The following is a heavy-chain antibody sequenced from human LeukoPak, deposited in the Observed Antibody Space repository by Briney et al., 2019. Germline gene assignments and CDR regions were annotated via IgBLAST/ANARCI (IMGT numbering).Heavy chain of an antibody. CDR3: ATEEGGNSSSWGALDY. Sequence: ASVKVSCKVSGYTLTELSMHWVRQAPGKGLEWMGGFDPEDGETIYAQKFQGRVTMTEDTSTDTAYMELSSLRSEDTAVYYCATEEGGNSSSWGALDYWGQGTLVTVSS. V-gene: IGHV1-24*01. CDR1: GYTLTELS. J-gene: IGHJ4*02. D-gene: IGHD6-13*01. CDR2: FDPEDGET.